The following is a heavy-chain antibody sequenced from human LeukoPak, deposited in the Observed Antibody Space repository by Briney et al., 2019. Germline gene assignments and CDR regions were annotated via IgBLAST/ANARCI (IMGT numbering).Heavy chain of an antibody. D-gene: IGHD6-19*01. J-gene: IGHJ4*01. V-gene: IGHV3-23*01. Sequence: PGGPLRLSCAASGFTFSNSAMSWVHQGPGKGLEWVSTLSGSGITTYHADSVKGRFTISRDNSRNTLYLQMNSLRAEDTAIYYCAKGIYSSGWSYFDYWGHGTLVTVSS. CDR3: AKGIYSSGWSYFDY. CDR2: LSGSGITT. CDR1: GFTFSNSA.